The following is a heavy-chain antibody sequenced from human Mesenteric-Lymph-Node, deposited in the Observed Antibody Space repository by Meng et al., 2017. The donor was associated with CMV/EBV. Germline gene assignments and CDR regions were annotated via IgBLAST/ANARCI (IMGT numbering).Heavy chain of an antibody. CDR3: ARGVRGYDFWSGHDY. J-gene: IGHJ4*02. CDR2: ISYDRSHK. Sequence: GESLKISCAASGFTFGRYTIHWVRQAPGKGLEWVAVISYDRSHKYYADSVKGRITISRDNYKNTMDLQMNSLRAEDTAVYYCARGVRGYDFWSGHDYWGQGTLVTVSS. D-gene: IGHD3-3*01. V-gene: IGHV3-30*04. CDR1: GFTFGRYT.